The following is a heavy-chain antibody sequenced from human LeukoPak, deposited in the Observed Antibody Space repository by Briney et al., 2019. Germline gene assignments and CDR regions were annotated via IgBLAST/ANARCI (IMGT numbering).Heavy chain of an antibody. CDR1: GFTFSSYA. J-gene: IGHJ5*02. Sequence: PGGSLRLSCAASGFTFSSYAMHWVRQAPGKGLEWVAVISYDGSNKYYADSVKGRFTISRDNSENTVFLQMNSLRAEDTAVYYCAKGGSLVITFGGGFKWFDPWGQGTLVTVSS. CDR3: AKGGSLVITFGGGFKWFDP. D-gene: IGHD3-16*01. V-gene: IGHV3-30-3*01. CDR2: ISYDGSNK.